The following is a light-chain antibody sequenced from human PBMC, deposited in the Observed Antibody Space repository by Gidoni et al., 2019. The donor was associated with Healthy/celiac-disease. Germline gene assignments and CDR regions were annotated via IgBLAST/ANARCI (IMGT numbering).Light chain of an antibody. CDR2: AAS. Sequence: DIQLTQSPSLLSASVGDRVTITCRASQGISSYLAWYQQKPGKAPKLLIYAASTLQSGVPSRFSGSGSGTEFTLTISSLQPEDFATYYCQQLNSYPFIFGGGTKVEIK. CDR3: QQLNSYPFI. J-gene: IGKJ4*01. V-gene: IGKV1-9*01. CDR1: QGISSY.